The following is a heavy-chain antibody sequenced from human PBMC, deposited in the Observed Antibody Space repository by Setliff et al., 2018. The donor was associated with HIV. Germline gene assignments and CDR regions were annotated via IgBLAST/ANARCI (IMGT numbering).Heavy chain of an antibody. Sequence: SETLSLTCTVSRGSISSSNYYWAWIRQPPGKGLEWIGSIYDSGSTYYNASLKSRVTISVDTSKNQFSLKLSSVTAADTAVYYCARGGVGAALVWFDPWGQGTPVTVSS. D-gene: IGHD1-26*01. J-gene: IGHJ5*02. CDR3: ARGGVGAALVWFDP. V-gene: IGHV4-39*07. CDR1: RGSISSSNYY. CDR2: IYDSGST.